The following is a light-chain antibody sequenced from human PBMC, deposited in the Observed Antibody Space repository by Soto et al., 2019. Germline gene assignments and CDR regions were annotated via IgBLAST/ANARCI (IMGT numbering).Light chain of an antibody. V-gene: IGLV2-14*01. Sequence: QSALTQPASVSGSPGQSITISCSGTSSDIGAYNYVAWYQQHPGKAPTLMIYEVSNRPSEVSNRFSASKSGNTASLTISGLQAEDEADYYCTSYTSASTRVFGTGTKLTVL. CDR3: TSYTSASTRV. J-gene: IGLJ1*01. CDR1: SSDIGAYNY. CDR2: EVS.